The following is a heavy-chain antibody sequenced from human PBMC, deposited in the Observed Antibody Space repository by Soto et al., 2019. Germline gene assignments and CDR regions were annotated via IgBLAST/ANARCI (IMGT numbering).Heavy chain of an antibody. CDR2: INAGNGNT. J-gene: IGHJ6*02. V-gene: IGHV1-3*01. CDR3: ARETKQDWGLHYYYGMDV. CDR1: GYTFTSYA. D-gene: IGHD7-27*01. Sequence: ASVKVSCKASGYTFTSYAMHWVRQAPGQRLEWMGWINAGNGNTKYSQKFQGRVTITRDTSASTAYMELSSLRSEDTAVYYCARETKQDWGLHYYYGMDVWGQGTTVTVSS.